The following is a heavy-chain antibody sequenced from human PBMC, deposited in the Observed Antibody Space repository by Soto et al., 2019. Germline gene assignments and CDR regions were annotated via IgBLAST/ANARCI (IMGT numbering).Heavy chain of an antibody. Sequence: SETLSLTCTVSGGSISSSSYYWGWIRQPPGKGLEWIGSIYYSGSTYYNPSLKSRVTISVDTSKNQFSLKLSSVTAADTAVYYCARSPGYSSSWYFGSYYGMDVWGQGTTVTVSS. CDR3: ARSPGYSSSWYFGSYYGMDV. D-gene: IGHD6-13*01. CDR2: IYYSGST. J-gene: IGHJ6*02. CDR1: GGSISSSSYY. V-gene: IGHV4-39*01.